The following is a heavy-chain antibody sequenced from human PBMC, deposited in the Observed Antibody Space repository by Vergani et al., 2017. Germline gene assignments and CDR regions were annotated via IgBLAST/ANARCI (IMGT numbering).Heavy chain of an antibody. Sequence: QVQLVESGGGVVQPGGSLRLSCAASGFTFSSYGMHWVRQAPGKGLEWVAFIRYDGSNKYYADSVKGRFTISRDNSKNTLYLQMNSLRAEDTAVYYCARQYCSSTSCQTNWFDPWGQGTLVTVSS. CDR2: IRYDGSNK. CDR3: ARQYCSSTSCQTNWFDP. D-gene: IGHD2-2*01. J-gene: IGHJ5*02. CDR1: GFTFSSYG. V-gene: IGHV3-30*02.